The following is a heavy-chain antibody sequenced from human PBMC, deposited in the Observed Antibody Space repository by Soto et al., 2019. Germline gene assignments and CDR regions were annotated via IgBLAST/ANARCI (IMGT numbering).Heavy chain of an antibody. Sequence: ASVKVSCKASGYTFTGYYMHWVRQAPGQGLEWMGWINPNSGGTNYAQKFQGWVTMTRDTSISTAHMELSRLRSDDTAVYYCATAAESFPNNWRGDACDIWGQGTMVNVS. J-gene: IGHJ3*02. CDR3: ATAAESFPNNWRGDACDI. V-gene: IGHV1-2*04. CDR2: INPNSGGT. CDR1: GYTFTGYY. D-gene: IGHD1-20*01.